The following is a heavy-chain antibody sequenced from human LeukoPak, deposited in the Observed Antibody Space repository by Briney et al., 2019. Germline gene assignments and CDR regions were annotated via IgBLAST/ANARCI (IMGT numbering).Heavy chain of an antibody. Sequence: PGGSLRLSCAASGFTFSSHWMHWVRQAPGKGLVWVSRINSDGSSTTYADSVKGRFTISRDNAKNTVYLQMNSVRAEDTAVYYCARGRNYYDSSVGYYYYYMDVWGKGTTVTVSS. CDR3: ARGRNYYDSSVGYYYYYMDV. V-gene: IGHV3-74*01. J-gene: IGHJ6*03. CDR1: GFTFSSHW. D-gene: IGHD3-22*01. CDR2: INSDGSST.